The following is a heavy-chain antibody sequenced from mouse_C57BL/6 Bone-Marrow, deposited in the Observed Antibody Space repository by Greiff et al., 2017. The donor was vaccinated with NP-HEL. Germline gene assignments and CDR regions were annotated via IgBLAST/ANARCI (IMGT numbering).Heavy chain of an antibody. D-gene: IGHD2-5*01. CDR1: CYTFTSYG. CDR2: IYPRSGNT. CDR3: ARDSNYYFDY. J-gene: IGHJ2*01. V-gene: IGHV1-81*01. Sequence: VQLQQSGAELARPGASVKLSCKASCYTFTSYGISWVKQRTGQGLEWIGEIYPRSGNTYYNEKLTGKATLTADKSTITSYMVLRSLTSEDSAVYFCARDSNYYFDYWGQGTTLTVSS.